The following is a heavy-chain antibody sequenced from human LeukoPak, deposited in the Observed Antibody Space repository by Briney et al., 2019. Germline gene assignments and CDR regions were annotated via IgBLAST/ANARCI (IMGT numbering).Heavy chain of an antibody. J-gene: IGHJ4*02. CDR3: ARTILEWFDFCVLDY. CDR1: GYTFTGYY. D-gene: IGHD3-3*01. V-gene: IGHV1-2*02. CDR2: INPNSGGT. Sequence: ASVTVSCKASGYTFTGYYMHWVRQAPGQGLEWMGWINPNSGGTNYAQKFQGRVTMTRDTSISTAYMELSRLRSDDTAVYYCARTILEWFDFCVLDYWGQGTLVTVSS.